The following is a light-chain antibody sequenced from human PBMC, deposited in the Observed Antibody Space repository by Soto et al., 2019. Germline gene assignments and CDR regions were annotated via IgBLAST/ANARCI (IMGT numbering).Light chain of an antibody. CDR3: QQYESHSPWT. CDR2: DAS. J-gene: IGKJ1*01. V-gene: IGKV1-5*01. CDR1: QSISNW. Sequence: DIQMTQSPSTLSASVGDRVTITCRASQSISNWLAWYQQKPGKAPKLLTYDASTLQSGVPSRYSGSGSGTEFTLTISNLQPDDFATYYCQQYESHSPWTFGQGTKVDIK.